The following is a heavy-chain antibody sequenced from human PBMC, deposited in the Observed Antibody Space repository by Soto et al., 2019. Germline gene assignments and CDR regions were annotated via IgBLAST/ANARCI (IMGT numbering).Heavy chain of an antibody. CDR1: GFTFSTAW. CDR3: TTVGYSGYDAPSYYYYYGMDV. Sequence: PGGSLRPSCAASGFTFSTAWMSWVRQAPGKGLEWVGRIKSKTDGGTTDYAAPVKGRFTISRDDSKNTLYLQMNSLKTEDTAVYYCTTVGYSGYDAPSYYYYYGMDVWGQGTTVTVSS. CDR2: IKSKTDGGTT. J-gene: IGHJ6*02. V-gene: IGHV3-15*01. D-gene: IGHD5-12*01.